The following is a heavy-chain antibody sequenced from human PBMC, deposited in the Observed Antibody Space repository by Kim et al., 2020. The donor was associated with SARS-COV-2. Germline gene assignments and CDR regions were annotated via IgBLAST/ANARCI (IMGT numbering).Heavy chain of an antibody. CDR2: IWYDGSNK. Sequence: GGSLRLSCAASGFTFSSYGMHWVRQAPGKGLEWVAVIWYDGSNKYYADSVKGRFTISRDNSKNTLYLQMNSLRAEDTAVYYCARDSSLGGQHYFDYWGQGTLVTVSS. V-gene: IGHV3-33*01. J-gene: IGHJ4*02. D-gene: IGHD3-16*01. CDR3: ARDSSLGGQHYFDY. CDR1: GFTFSSYG.